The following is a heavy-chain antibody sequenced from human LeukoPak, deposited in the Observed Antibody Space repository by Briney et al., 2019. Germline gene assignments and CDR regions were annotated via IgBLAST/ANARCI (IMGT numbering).Heavy chain of an antibody. Sequence: GGSLRLSCVASRIIVSSNYMTWVRQAPGKGLLWVSRINSDGSSTYYADSVKGRFTTSRDNAKNALHLQMNSLTAEDTAVYYCVLDLFSSFAFDIWGQETMVTVSS. CDR2: INSDGSST. CDR1: RIIVSSNY. D-gene: IGHD3/OR15-3a*01. CDR3: VLDLFSSFAFDI. V-gene: IGHV3-74*01. J-gene: IGHJ3*02.